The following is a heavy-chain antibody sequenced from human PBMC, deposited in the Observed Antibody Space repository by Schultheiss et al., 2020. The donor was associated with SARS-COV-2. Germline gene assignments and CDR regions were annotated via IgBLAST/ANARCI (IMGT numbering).Heavy chain of an antibody. J-gene: IGHJ5*02. CDR2: IYYSGST. Sequence: SETLSLTCGVYGGSFSGYYWSWIRQPPGKGLEWIGYIYYSGSTYYNPSLKSRVTISVDTSKNQFSLKLSSVTAADTAVYYCARGRAIVVVRRNWFDPWGQGTLVTVSS. D-gene: IGHD3-22*01. CDR1: GGSFSGYY. V-gene: IGHV4-34*01. CDR3: ARGRAIVVVRRNWFDP.